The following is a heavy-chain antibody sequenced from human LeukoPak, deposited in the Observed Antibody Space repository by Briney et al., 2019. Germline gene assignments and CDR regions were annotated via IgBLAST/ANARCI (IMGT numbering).Heavy chain of an antibody. D-gene: IGHD6-13*01. J-gene: IGHJ4*02. CDR2: IWYDGSNK. V-gene: IGHV3-33*01. Sequence: PGRSLRLSCAASGFTFSSYGMHWVRQAPGKGLEWVAVIWYDGSNKYYADSVKGRFTISRGNSKNTLYLQMNSLRAEDTAVYYCARAGAFWLLGAAAGQLDYWGQGTLVTVSS. CDR3: ARAGAFWLLGAAAGQLDY. CDR1: GFTFSSYG.